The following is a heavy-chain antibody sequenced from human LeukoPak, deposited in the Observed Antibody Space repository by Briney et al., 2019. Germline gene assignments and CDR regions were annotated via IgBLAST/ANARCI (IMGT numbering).Heavy chain of an antibody. J-gene: IGHJ5*02. Sequence: PSETLSLTCDVSGGSISSSNWWSWVRQPPGKGLEWIGETYHSGSTNYNPSLKSRVTISVDTSKNQFSLKVSSVTAADTAVYYCARRRMVRGVISPPNWFDPWGQGTLVTVSS. D-gene: IGHD3-10*01. CDR3: ARRRMVRGVISPPNWFDP. CDR1: GGSISSSNW. V-gene: IGHV4-4*02. CDR2: TYHSGST.